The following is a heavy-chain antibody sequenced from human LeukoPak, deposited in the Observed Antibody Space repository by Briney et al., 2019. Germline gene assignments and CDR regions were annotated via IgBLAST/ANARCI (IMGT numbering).Heavy chain of an antibody. V-gene: IGHV4-34*01. CDR2: INHSGST. J-gene: IGHJ4*02. CDR3: ASSTGYYGSGSYFH. D-gene: IGHD3-10*01. Sequence: EINHSGSTNYNPSLKSRVTISVDTSKNQFSLKLSSETAADTAVYYCASSTGYYGSGSYFHWGQGTLVTVSS.